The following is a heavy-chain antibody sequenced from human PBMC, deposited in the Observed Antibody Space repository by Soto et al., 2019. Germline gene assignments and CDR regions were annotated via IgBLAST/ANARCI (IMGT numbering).Heavy chain of an antibody. CDR1: GGCMNIRGYA. D-gene: IGHD4-4*01. CDR3: ASPLGPDYSLRLTGYGMDV. V-gene: IGHV4-39*05. CDR2: TFYSGSP. Sequence: PSYSPSLGSTLCGGCMNIRGYAGSWKRKPPGKGLEWIGSTFYSGSPYYNPSLKSRAAISVDTSKNQFSLQLYSVTAADTAVYYCASPLGPDYSLRLTGYGMDVWGQGTTGSGSS. J-gene: IGHJ6*01.